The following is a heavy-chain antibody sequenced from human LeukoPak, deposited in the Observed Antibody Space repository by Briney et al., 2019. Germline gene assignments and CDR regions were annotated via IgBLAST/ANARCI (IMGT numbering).Heavy chain of an antibody. V-gene: IGHV1-69*05. Sequence: SVKVSCKASGYTFTDYYIHWVRQAPGQGLEWMGGIIPIFGTANYAQKFQGRVTITTDESTSTAYMELSSLRSEDTAVYYCAVGYCSSTSCFGVDWGQGTLVTVSS. CDR2: IIPIFGTA. J-gene: IGHJ4*02. CDR3: AVGYCSSTSCFGVD. CDR1: GYTFTDYY. D-gene: IGHD2-2*01.